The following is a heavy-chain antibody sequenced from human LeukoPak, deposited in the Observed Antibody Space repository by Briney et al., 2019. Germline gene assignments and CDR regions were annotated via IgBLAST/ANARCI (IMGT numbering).Heavy chain of an antibody. CDR2: ISAYNGNT. D-gene: IGHD5-24*01. J-gene: IGHJ6*04. V-gene: IGHV1-18*01. Sequence: ASVKVSCKASGYTFTSYGISWVRQAPGQGLEWMGWISAYNGNTNYAQKPQGRVTMTTDTSTSTAYMELRSLRSEDTAVYYCARGLEMATIRYGKDVWGKGTTVTISS. CDR1: GYTFTSYG. CDR3: ARGLEMATIRYGKDV.